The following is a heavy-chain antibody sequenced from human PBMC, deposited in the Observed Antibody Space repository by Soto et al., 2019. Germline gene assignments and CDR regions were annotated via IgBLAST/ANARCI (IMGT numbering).Heavy chain of an antibody. V-gene: IGHV2-5*02. Sequence: QITLKESGPTLVKHTQTLTLTCTFPGFSLRTSGVGVGWIRQPPGKALQWLALIYWDDDKRYTPSLKSRLPITKDTSNNQLVLTKTNKDPVDTATYSCAHRRSGHWDFDYWGQGTLVTVSS. D-gene: IGHD7-27*01. CDR2: IYWDDDK. CDR3: AHRRSGHWDFDY. CDR1: GFSLRTSGVG. J-gene: IGHJ4*02.